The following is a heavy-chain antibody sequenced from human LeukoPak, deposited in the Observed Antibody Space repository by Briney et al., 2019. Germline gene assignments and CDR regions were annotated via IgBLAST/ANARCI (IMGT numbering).Heavy chain of an antibody. CDR1: GYTFTGYY. D-gene: IGHD2-2*01. CDR2: INPNSGGT. CDR3: ARAYLRCSSTSCPSYYYYGMDV. V-gene: IGHV1-2*02. J-gene: IGHJ6*02. Sequence: GASVKVSCKASGYTFTGYYMHWVRQAPGQGLEWMGWINPNSGGTNYAQKFQGRVTMTRDTSISTAYMELSRLRSDDTAVYYCARAYLRCSSTSCPSYYYYGMDVWGQGTTVTVSS.